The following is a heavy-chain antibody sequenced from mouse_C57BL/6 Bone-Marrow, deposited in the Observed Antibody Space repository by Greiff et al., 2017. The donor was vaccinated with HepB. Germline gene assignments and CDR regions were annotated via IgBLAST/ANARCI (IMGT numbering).Heavy chain of an antibody. J-gene: IGHJ3*01. CDR2: ISSGGSYT. CDR3: ARPLLPRRFAY. Sequence: DVMLVESGGDLVKPGGSLKLSCAASGFTFSSYGMSWVRQTPDKRLEWVATISSGGSYTYYPDSVKGRFTISRDNAKNTLYLQMSSLKSEDTAMYYCARPLLPRRFAYWGQGTLVTVSA. CDR1: GFTFSSYG. D-gene: IGHD2-10*01. V-gene: IGHV5-6*02.